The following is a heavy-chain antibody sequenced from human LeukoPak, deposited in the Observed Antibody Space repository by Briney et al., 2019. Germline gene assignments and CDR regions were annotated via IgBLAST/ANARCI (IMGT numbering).Heavy chain of an antibody. CDR2: MNPNNGNT. CDR3: VRSPRNGYIDY. J-gene: IGHJ4*02. V-gene: IGHV1-8*01. Sequence: ASVTVSFKASGYTFISYDINWVRQATGQGREWLGWMNPNNGNTGYAQKFQGRVTMTRNTSIGTAYMELSSLTSEDTAVYYCVRSPRNGYIDYWGQGTLVADSS. CDR1: GYTFISYD. D-gene: IGHD3-22*01.